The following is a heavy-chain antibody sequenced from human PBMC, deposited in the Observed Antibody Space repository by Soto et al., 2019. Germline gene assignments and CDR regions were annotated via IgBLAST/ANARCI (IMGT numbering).Heavy chain of an antibody. J-gene: IGHJ6*02. Sequence: HPGGSLRLSCVVSGLTFSDYGFHWVRQAPGKGLDWVAAISYDGSFVYYADSVRGRFTISRDNSRNTLDLQMNTLRHEDTAVYYCAKGRGRNRNFAIDVWGQGTSVTVSS. CDR3: AKGRGRNRNFAIDV. CDR2: ISYDGSFV. V-gene: IGHV3-30*18. D-gene: IGHD1-1*01. CDR1: GLTFSDYG.